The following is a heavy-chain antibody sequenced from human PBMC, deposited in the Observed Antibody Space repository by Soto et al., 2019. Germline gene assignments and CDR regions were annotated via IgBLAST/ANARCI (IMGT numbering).Heavy chain of an antibody. J-gene: IGHJ6*02. CDR2: INHSGST. CDR1: GGSFSWYY. D-gene: IGHD3-16*02. Sequence: PSETLSLTCAVYGGSFSWYYWSWIRQPPGKGLEWIGEINHSGSTNYNPSLKSRVTISVDTSKNQFSLKLSSVTAADTAVYYCARDSYYDYVWGSYRNGMDVWGQGTTVTVSS. CDR3: ARDSYYDYVWGSYRNGMDV. V-gene: IGHV4-34*01.